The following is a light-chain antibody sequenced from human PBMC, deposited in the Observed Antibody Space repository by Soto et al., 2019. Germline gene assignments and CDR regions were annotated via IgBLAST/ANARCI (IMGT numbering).Light chain of an antibody. V-gene: IGKV3-20*01. CDR3: QQYHTSPLT. Sequence: EIVVTQSRGALSWSPWERCTFSCRASQSVSSSYIAWYQQKRGQAPRRLIYGASIRATGIPDRFSGSGSGTDFTLTISRLEPEDFALYYCQQYHTSPLTFGQGTKVDIK. CDR2: GAS. CDR1: QSVSSSY. J-gene: IGKJ1*01.